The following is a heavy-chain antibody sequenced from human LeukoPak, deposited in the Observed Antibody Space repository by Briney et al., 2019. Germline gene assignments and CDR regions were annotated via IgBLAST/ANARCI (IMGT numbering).Heavy chain of an antibody. CDR2: LGTAGDT. CDR3: ARQNTPHGNFDY. V-gene: IGHV3-13*01. J-gene: IGHJ4*02. CDR1: GFTFDDYA. D-gene: IGHD5-24*01. Sequence: PGGSLRLSCAASGFTFDDYAMHWVRQPAGEGLEWVSALGTAGDTFYPGSVKGRFTISRDNAKKSLFLQMNSLRAEDTAVYYCARQNTPHGNFDYWGQGTLVTVSS.